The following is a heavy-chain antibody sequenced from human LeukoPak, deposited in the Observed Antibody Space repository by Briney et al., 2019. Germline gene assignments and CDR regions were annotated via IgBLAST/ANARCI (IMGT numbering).Heavy chain of an antibody. J-gene: IGHJ2*01. Sequence: SQTLSLTCAISGDSVSSNSAAWNWIRQSPSRGLEWLGRTYYRSKWYNDYAVSVKSRITINPDTSKNQFSLQLNSVTPEDTAVYYCAREGSYSSGWYLVYWYFDPWGRGTLVTVSS. CDR1: GDSVSSNSAA. D-gene: IGHD6-19*01. CDR2: TYYRSKWYN. V-gene: IGHV6-1*01. CDR3: AREGSYSSGWYLVYWYFDP.